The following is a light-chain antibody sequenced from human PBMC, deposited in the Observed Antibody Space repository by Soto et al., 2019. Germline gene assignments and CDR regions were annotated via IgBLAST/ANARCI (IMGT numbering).Light chain of an antibody. CDR1: SFNIGNNY. J-gene: IGLJ2*01. V-gene: IGLV1-51*01. CDR2: DSN. Sequence: QSALTQPPSVSAAPGQKVTISCSGSSFNIGNNYVSWFQQLPGTAPKLLIYDSNKRPSGIPDRFSGSKSGTSATLDITGLQTGDEADYYCATWDSSLTGEVFGGGTKVTVL. CDR3: ATWDSSLTGEV.